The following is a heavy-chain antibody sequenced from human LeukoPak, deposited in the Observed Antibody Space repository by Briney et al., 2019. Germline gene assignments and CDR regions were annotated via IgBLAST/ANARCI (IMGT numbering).Heavy chain of an antibody. J-gene: IGHJ4*02. V-gene: IGHV4-34*01. CDR1: GGSFSGYY. CDR2: INHSGST. CDR3: ASGREYYDFWSGYYLDY. D-gene: IGHD3-3*01. Sequence: PSETLSLTCAVYGGSFSGYYWSWIRQPPGKGLEWIGEINHSGSTNYNPSLKSRVTISVDTSKNQFSLKLSSVTAADTAVYYCASGREYYDFWSGYYLDYWGQGTLVTVPS.